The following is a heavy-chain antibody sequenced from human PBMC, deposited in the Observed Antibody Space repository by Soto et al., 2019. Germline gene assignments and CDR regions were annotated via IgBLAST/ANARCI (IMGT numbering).Heavy chain of an antibody. V-gene: IGHV5-51*01. Sequence: GESLKISCEASGYSFSTYWIGWVRQMPGKGLEWVGLIYAANSETRYSPSFQGQVTLSVDKSINTAYLQWSSLKASDTAIYYCGIHSPTPAHNGLLDPLGQGTLVPVSS. D-gene: IGHD1-20*01. CDR2: IYAANSET. CDR3: GIHSPTPAHNGLLDP. J-gene: IGHJ5*02. CDR1: GYSFSTYW.